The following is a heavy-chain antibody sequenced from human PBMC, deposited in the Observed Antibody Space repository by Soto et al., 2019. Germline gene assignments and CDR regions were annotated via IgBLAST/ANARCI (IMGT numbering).Heavy chain of an antibody. V-gene: IGHV1-69*01. D-gene: IGHD1-26*01. CDR3: GKSGFSISGSCSQGWIDP. J-gene: IGHJ5*02. Sequence: QVHLVQSGAEVKKPGSSVKVSCKASGSAFNSFAITWVRQAPGQGLEWMGVIIPLLATTKYAQKFMGRVTITADESTGTAYMELTNLRSDDTAEYYCGKSGFSISGSCSQGWIDPWGQGTLVTVSS. CDR2: IIPLLATT. CDR1: GSAFNSFA.